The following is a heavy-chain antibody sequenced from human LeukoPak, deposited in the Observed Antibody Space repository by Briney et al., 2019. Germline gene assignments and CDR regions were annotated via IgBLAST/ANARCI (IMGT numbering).Heavy chain of an antibody. Sequence: SETLSLTCDVSGDSISGSNWWNWVRQPPGKGLEWIGGIYHSGSTNYNPSLKSRVTMSVDKSKNQFSLKLSSVTAADTAVYYCSRGQWFRAFWSRGTPVTVSS. D-gene: IGHD3-10*01. CDR3: SRGQWFRAF. CDR1: GDSISGSNW. CDR2: IYHSGST. J-gene: IGHJ4*02. V-gene: IGHV4-4*02.